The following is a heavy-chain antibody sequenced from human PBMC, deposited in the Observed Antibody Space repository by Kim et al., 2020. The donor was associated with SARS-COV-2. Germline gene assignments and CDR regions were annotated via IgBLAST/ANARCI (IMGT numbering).Heavy chain of an antibody. D-gene: IGHD3-3*01. CDR2: SNMKIRMI. CDR1: GFTVSSYS. V-gene: IGHV3-48*04. Sequence: GGSLRLSCAASGFTVSSYSMNWVRQTPGKGVEWCWWSNMKIRMIYEAASVQGRFTISRDNAKNSLYLQMNSLRAEDTAVYYCARAVLINYDFWSGYYNDPGYWGQRYLVTVSS. J-gene: IGHJ4*02. CDR3: ARAVLINYDFWSGYYNDPGY.